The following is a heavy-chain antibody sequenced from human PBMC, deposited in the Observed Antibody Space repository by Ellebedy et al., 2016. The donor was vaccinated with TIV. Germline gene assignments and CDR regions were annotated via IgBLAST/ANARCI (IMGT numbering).Heavy chain of an antibody. CDR2: ISAYNGNT. D-gene: IGHD6-19*01. CDR1: GYTFTSYT. V-gene: IGHV1-18*04. Sequence: ASVKVSCKASGYTFTSYTISWVRQAPGQGLEWMGWISAYNGNTKYAQNLQGRVTMTTDTSTSTAYMEVRSLRSDDTAVFYCARAHTIGWSDYWGQGTQVTVSS. J-gene: IGHJ4*02. CDR3: ARAHTIGWSDY.